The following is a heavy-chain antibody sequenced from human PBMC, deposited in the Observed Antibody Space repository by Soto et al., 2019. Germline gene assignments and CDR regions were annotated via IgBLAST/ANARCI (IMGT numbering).Heavy chain of an antibody. Sequence: EVQLLESGGGLVQPGGSLRLSCAASGFTFSSYAMSWVRQAPGKGLEWVSAISGSGGSTYYADSVKGRFTISRDNSKNTLYPQMNSLRAEDTAVYYCEKDLGGDSRYYMDFWGKGTTVTVSS. CDR3: EKDLGGDSRYYMDF. J-gene: IGHJ6*03. V-gene: IGHV3-23*01. CDR2: ISGSGGST. D-gene: IGHD3-10*01. CDR1: GFTFSSYA.